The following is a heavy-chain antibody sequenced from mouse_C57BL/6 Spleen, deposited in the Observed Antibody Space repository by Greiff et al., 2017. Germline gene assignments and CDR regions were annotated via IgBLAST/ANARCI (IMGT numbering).Heavy chain of an antibody. D-gene: IGHD2-3*01. CDR3: ARDRDDGDLDY. V-gene: IGHV5-16*01. CDR2: INYDGSST. Sequence: EVKVVESEGGLVQPGSSMKLSCTASGFTFSDYYMAWVRQVPEKGLEWVANINYDGSSTYYLDSLKSRFIISRDNAKNILYLQMSSLKSEDTDTYYCARDRDDGDLDYWGQGTTLTVSS. CDR1: GFTFSDYY. J-gene: IGHJ2*01.